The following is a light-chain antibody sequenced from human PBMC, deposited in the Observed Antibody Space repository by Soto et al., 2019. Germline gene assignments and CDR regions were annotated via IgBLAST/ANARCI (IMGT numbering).Light chain of an antibody. Sequence: MTQSPGTLSVTPGEGVTLSCRASQSVGNSLAWYQQKPGQAPRLLIFGASTRVTGIPARFGGSGSGTDFTLAISGLEPEDLAVYYCQQRYNWPWTFGQGTKVDI. V-gene: IGKV3-15*01. CDR2: GAS. CDR3: QQRYNWPWT. J-gene: IGKJ1*01. CDR1: QSVGNS.